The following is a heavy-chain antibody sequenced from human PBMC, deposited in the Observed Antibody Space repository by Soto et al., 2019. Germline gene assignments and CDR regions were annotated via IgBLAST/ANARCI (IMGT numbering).Heavy chain of an antibody. CDR1: GGSISSYY. CDR2: IYYSGST. Sequence: QVQLQESGPGLVKPSETLSLTCTVSGGSISSYYWSWIRQPPGKGLEWIGYIYYSGSTNYNPSLKRRVTISVDTSKNQFSLKLSSVTAADTAVYYCARVQGGYYSHLGQGTLVTVSS. CDR3: ARVQGGYYSH. V-gene: IGHV4-59*01. J-gene: IGHJ4*02. D-gene: IGHD3-22*01.